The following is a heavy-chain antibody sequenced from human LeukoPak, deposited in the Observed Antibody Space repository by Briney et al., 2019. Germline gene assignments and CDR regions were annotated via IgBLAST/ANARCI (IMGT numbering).Heavy chain of an antibody. D-gene: IGHD6-19*01. CDR2: IYTSGST. V-gene: IGHV4-4*07. CDR3: AREPSSGWYRPYYFDY. J-gene: IGHJ4*02. Sequence: SETLSLTCTVSGGSISSYYWSWIRQPAGKGLEWIGRIYTSGSTNYNPPLKSRVTMSVDTSKNQFSLKLSSVTAADTAVYYCAREPSSGWYRPYYFDYWGQGTLVTVSS. CDR1: GGSISSYY.